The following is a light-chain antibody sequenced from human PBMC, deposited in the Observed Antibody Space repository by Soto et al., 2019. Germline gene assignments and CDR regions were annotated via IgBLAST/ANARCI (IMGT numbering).Light chain of an antibody. J-gene: IGKJ2*01. CDR1: QSVSSY. CDR3: QQRSNWPLYT. Sequence: ELVLTQSPATLSLSPGERATLSCRASQSVSSYLAWYQQKPGRAPRLLIYDASNRATGIPARFSGSGSGTDFTLTISSLEPEDFAVYYCQQRSNWPLYTFGQGTKLEI. V-gene: IGKV3-11*01. CDR2: DAS.